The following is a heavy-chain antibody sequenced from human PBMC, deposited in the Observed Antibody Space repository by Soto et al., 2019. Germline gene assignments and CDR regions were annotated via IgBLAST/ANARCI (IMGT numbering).Heavy chain of an antibody. CDR2: INHSGST. D-gene: IGHD3-3*01. CDR3: ARGSITLFGVVPLRYNRFAH. Sequence: SETLSLTCAVYGGSFSGYYWSWIRQPPGKGLEWIGEINHSGSTNYNPSLKSRVTISVDTSKNQFSLKLSSVTAADTAVYYCARGSITLFGVVPLRYNRFAHWGQGALGTVS. CDR1: GGSFSGYY. V-gene: IGHV4-34*01. J-gene: IGHJ5*02.